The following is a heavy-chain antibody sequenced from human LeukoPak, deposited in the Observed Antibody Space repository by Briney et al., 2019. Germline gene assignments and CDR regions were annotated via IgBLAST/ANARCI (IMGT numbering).Heavy chain of an antibody. V-gene: IGHV4-4*02. CDR2: IYHSGST. CDR1: GGSISSSNW. D-gene: IGHD3-9*01. CDR3: ARDILTGYYPTNVRYDY. Sequence: SGTLSLTCAVSGGSISSSNWWSWVRQPPGKGLEWIGEIYHSGSTNYNPSLKSRVTISVDKSKNQFSLKLSSVTAADTAVYYCARDILTGYYPTNVRYDYWGQGTLVTVSS. J-gene: IGHJ4*02.